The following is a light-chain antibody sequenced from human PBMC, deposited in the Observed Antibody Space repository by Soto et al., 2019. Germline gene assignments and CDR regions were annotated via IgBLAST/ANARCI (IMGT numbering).Light chain of an antibody. CDR2: GAS. Sequence: IVLTQAPGTLSLSPGERATLSCRASQRVSSSYLAWYQQKPGQAPRLLIYGASSRATGIPDRFSGIGSGTDFTLTISRLEPEDIAVYYCQQYGSSRTFGQRTQVPIK. CDR3: QQYGSSRT. J-gene: IGKJ1*01. CDR1: QRVSSSY. V-gene: IGKV3-20*01.